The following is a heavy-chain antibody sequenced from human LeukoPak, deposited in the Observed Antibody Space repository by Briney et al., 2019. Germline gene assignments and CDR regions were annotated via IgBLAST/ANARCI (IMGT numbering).Heavy chain of an antibody. Sequence: ASVKVSCKVSGYSLIELSIHWVRQAPGKGLEWMGGFDAEDGEIIFAEKFRGRVIMTEDTSIDTAYMELSSLRSEDMAVYYCATANPVIAAAFDFWGQGTLVTVSS. CDR3: ATANPVIAAAFDF. V-gene: IGHV1-24*01. J-gene: IGHJ4*02. D-gene: IGHD6-13*01. CDR2: FDAEDGEI. CDR1: GYSLIELS.